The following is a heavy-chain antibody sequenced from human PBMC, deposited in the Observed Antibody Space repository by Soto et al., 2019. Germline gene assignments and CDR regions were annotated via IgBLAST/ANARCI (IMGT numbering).Heavy chain of an antibody. CDR1: GYRFSNYW. J-gene: IGHJ4*02. CDR2: IYPGDSDT. D-gene: IGHD2-21*01. V-gene: IGHV5-51*01. Sequence: GESLKISCKGSGYRFSNYWIGWVRQMPGKGLGWMGIIYPGDSDTRYSPSFQGQVTMSADKSISTAYLQWSSLKASDTAMYYCASRDAYSGPAYYWGQGTLVTVSS. CDR3: ASRDAYSGPAYY.